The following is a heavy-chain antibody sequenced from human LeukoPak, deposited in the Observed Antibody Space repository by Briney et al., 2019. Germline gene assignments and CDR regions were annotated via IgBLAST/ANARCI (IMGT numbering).Heavy chain of an antibody. V-gene: IGHV3-48*03. D-gene: IGHD4-17*01. CDR1: GFTFSSYE. Sequence: PGGSLRLSCAASGFTFSSYEMNWVRQAPGKGLEWVSYISSSGSTIYYADSVKGRFTISRDNAKNSLYLQMNSLRAEDTAVYYCASCTVTSWYYYYGMDVWGQGTTVTVSS. J-gene: IGHJ6*02. CDR3: ASCTVTSWYYYYGMDV. CDR2: ISSSGSTI.